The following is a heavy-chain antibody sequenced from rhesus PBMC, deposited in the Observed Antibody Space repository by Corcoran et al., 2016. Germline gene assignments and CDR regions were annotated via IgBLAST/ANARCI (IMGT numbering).Heavy chain of an antibody. D-gene: IGHD2-39*01. V-gene: IGHV4-122*02. CDR2: ISYSGST. J-gene: IGHJ6*01. CDR1: GGSISSSFYY. CDR3: ARHAVSANYALDS. Sequence: QVQLQESGPGLVKPSETLTLTCAVSGGSISSSFYYWSWIRQAPGKGLEWIGYISYSGSTSCTPSLKSRVTISLDTSKNQFSLRLNSVTAADTAVYYCARHAVSANYALDSWGQGVVVTVSS.